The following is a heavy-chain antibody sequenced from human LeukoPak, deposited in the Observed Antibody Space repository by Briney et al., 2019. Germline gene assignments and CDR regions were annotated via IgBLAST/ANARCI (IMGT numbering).Heavy chain of an antibody. D-gene: IGHD6-19*01. CDR1: GYSISSGYY. CDR2: IYYSGST. J-gene: IGHJ5*02. V-gene: IGHV4-61*01. CDR3: ARGVAVAGTLNWFDP. Sequence: SETLSLTCTVSGYSISSGYYWGWIRQPPGKGLEWIGYIYYSGSTNYNPSLKSRVTILVDTSKNQFSLKLSSVTAADTAVYYCARGVAVAGTLNWFDPWGQGTLVTVSS.